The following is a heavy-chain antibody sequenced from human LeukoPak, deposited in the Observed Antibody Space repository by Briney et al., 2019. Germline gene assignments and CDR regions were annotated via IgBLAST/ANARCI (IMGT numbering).Heavy chain of an antibody. Sequence: GGSLRLSCAASGFTFSSYWMSWVRQAPGKGLEWVANIKQDGSEKYYVDSVKGRFTISRDNAKSSLYLQMNSLRAEDTAVYYCARTDYGDYVGAFDIWGQGTMVTVSS. V-gene: IGHV3-7*01. D-gene: IGHD4-17*01. CDR1: GFTFSSYW. CDR3: ARTDYGDYVGAFDI. J-gene: IGHJ3*02. CDR2: IKQDGSEK.